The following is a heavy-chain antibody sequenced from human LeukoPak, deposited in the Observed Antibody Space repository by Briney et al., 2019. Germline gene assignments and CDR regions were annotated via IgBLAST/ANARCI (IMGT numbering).Heavy chain of an antibody. CDR3: ASRSSVAASGPG. Sequence: GRSLRLSCAASGFTFSSYWMSWVRQAPGKGLEWVANINQDGSERYYVDSVKGRFTISRDNAKNSLCLQMSSLRAEDTALYYCASRSSVAASGPGWGQGTLVTVSS. CDR1: GFTFSSYW. J-gene: IGHJ4*02. V-gene: IGHV3-7*01. CDR2: INQDGSER. D-gene: IGHD2-15*01.